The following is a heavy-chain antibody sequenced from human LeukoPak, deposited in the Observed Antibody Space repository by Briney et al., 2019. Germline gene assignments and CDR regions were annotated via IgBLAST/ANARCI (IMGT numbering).Heavy chain of an antibody. Sequence: ASVKVSCKASGYTFTSYGISWVRQAPGQGLGWMGGISAYNGNTNYAQKLQGRVTMTTDTSTSTAYMELRSLRSDDTAVYYCANRYLSSGPSDAFDIWGQGTMVTVSS. CDR2: ISAYNGNT. J-gene: IGHJ3*02. CDR3: ANRYLSSGPSDAFDI. CDR1: GYTFTSYG. V-gene: IGHV1-18*01. D-gene: IGHD6-19*01.